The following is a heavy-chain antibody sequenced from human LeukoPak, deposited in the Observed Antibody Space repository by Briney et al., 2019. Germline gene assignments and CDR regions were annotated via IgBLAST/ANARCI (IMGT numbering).Heavy chain of an antibody. V-gene: IGHV3-74*01. CDR1: GFSFSSHW. CDR2: IKSDGTST. CDR3: AKPYYYGSRSYMDY. Sequence: GGSLRLSCAASGFSFSSHWMHWVRQVPGKGLVWVSHIKSDGTSTSYADSVKGRFTISRDNAKSTLYLQMNSLRAEDMAVYYCAKPYYYGSRSYMDYWGQGTLVTVSS. D-gene: IGHD3-10*01. J-gene: IGHJ4*02.